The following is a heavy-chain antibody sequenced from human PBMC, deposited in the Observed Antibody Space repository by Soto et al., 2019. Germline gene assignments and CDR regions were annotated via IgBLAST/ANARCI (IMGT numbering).Heavy chain of an antibody. Sequence: GGSLRLSCAASGFTFSSYAMSWVRQAPGKGLEWVSAISGSGGSTYYADSVKGRFTISRDNSKNTLYLQMNSLRAEDTAVYYCAKDLPRYYDFWRGYSEYWGQGTLVTVSS. CDR3: AKDLPRYYDFWRGYSEY. D-gene: IGHD3-3*01. V-gene: IGHV3-23*01. CDR1: GFTFSSYA. J-gene: IGHJ4*02. CDR2: ISGSGGST.